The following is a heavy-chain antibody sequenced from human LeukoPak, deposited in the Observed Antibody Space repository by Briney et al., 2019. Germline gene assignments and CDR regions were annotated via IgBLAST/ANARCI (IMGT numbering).Heavy chain of an antibody. V-gene: IGHV5-51*01. CDR3: ARHLRLWQNWFDP. Sequence: GESLKISCKGSGYSFTNYWIGWVRQMPGKGPEWMGIIYPGDSDTRYSPSFQGQVTISADKSISTAHLQWSSLKASDTAMYYCARHLRLWQNWFDPWGQGTLVTVSS. J-gene: IGHJ5*02. CDR1: GYSFTNYW. CDR2: IYPGDSDT. D-gene: IGHD5-18*01.